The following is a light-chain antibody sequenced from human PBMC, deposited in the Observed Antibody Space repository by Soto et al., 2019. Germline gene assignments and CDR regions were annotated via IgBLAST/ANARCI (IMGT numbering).Light chain of an antibody. Sequence: QSVLTQPPSASGNPGQRVTISCSGSSSNIGSNSANWYQQLPGTAPKLVMYSTNQRPSGVPDRFSGSKSGTSASLAISDLQSEDEADYYCAAWDDTLNGHVVFGGGTKLTVL. CDR2: STN. CDR3: AAWDDTLNGHVV. CDR1: SSNIGSNS. J-gene: IGLJ2*01. V-gene: IGLV1-44*01.